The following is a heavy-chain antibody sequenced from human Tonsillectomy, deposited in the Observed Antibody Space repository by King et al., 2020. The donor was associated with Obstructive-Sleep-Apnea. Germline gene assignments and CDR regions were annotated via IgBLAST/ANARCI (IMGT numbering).Heavy chain of an antibody. J-gene: IGHJ5*02. D-gene: IGHD2/OR15-2a*01. CDR3: ASMGGNWFDP. CDR2: INHSGST. CDR1: GGSFNVYY. V-gene: IGHV4-34*01. Sequence: VQLQQWGAGLLKPSETLSLTCAVYGGSFNVYYWSWIRQPPGKGLEWIGEINHSGSTNYNPSLKSRLTMSVDTSKNQFSLKLTSVTAADTAVYYCASMGGNWFDPWGQGTLVTVSS.